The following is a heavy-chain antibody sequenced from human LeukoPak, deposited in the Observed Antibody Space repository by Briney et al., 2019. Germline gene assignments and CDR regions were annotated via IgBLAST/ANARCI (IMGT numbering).Heavy chain of an antibody. CDR1: GGTFSSYA. CDR3: ARGRSSSRPNELDY. CDR2: IIPIFGTA. J-gene: IGHJ4*02. V-gene: IGHV1-69*13. D-gene: IGHD6-13*01. Sequence: ASVKVSCKASGGTFSSYAISWVRQAPGQGLEWMGGIIPIFGTANYAQKFQGRVTITADESTSTAYMELSSLRSEDTAVYYCARGRSSSRPNELDYWGQGTLVTVSS.